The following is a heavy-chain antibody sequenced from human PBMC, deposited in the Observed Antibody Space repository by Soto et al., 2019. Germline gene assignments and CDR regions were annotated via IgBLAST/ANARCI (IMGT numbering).Heavy chain of an antibody. J-gene: IGHJ4*02. Sequence: QVQLQESGPGLVKPSETLSLTCTVSGDLNTNFYWSWIRQSPGKGLEWMGFIHSSGSTRYNPSLKSRSTILLDTSKNQFSLRLSSVVAADTAVYCCSRHLSVRGVFDFWGQGTQVTVSS. V-gene: IGHV4-59*08. D-gene: IGHD3-10*01. CDR2: IHSSGST. CDR1: GDLNTNFY. CDR3: SRHLSVRGVFDF.